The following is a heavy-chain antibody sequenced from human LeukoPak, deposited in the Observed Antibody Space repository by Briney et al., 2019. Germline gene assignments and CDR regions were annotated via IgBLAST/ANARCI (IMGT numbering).Heavy chain of an antibody. D-gene: IGHD5-12*01. V-gene: IGHV1-46*01. CDR1: GYTFTSYY. Sequence: ASVKVSCKASGYTFTSYYMHWVRQAPGQGLEWMGIINPSGGSTSYAQKFQGRVTMTRDMSTSTVYMELSSLRSEDTAVYYCARVGGYSGYAGYFDYWGQGTLVTVSS. CDR3: ARVGGYSGYAGYFDY. J-gene: IGHJ4*02. CDR2: INPSGGST.